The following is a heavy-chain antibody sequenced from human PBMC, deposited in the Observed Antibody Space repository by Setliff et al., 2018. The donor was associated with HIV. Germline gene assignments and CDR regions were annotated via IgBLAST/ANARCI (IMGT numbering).Heavy chain of an antibody. CDR1: GFTFRLYG. Sequence: PGESLKISCAASGFTFRLYGMHWVRRAPGKGLEWVASIEFDGKNEYYAESVKGRFTISRDNSKSTVYLQMNSVTPEDSAMYYCAKFRYAIKSTYYFDSWGQGTLVTVSS. V-gene: IGHV3-30*02. CDR3: AKFRYAIKSTYYFDS. J-gene: IGHJ4*02. D-gene: IGHD2-2*01. CDR2: IEFDGKNE.